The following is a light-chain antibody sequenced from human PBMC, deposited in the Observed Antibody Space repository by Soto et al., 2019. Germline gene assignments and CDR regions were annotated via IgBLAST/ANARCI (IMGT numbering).Light chain of an antibody. V-gene: IGKV3-20*01. CDR2: GAS. CDR1: QSVSNNY. CDR3: PQYGSSGT. J-gene: IGKJ1*01. Sequence: EIVLTQSPGTLSLSPGERATLSCRASQSVSNNYLAWYQQKPGQAPRLLIYGASNRATGIPDRFSGSGSGTDFTLTISRLAPADFAVYYCPQYGSSGTFGQGTKVEIK.